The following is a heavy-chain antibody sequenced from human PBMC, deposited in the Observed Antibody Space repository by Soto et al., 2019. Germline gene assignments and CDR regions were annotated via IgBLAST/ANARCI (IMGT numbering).Heavy chain of an antibody. Sequence: ETLSLTCTVTGGSISSYYWSWIRQPPGKGLEWIGYIYYSGSTNYNPSLKSRVTISVDTSKNQFSLALTSVTAADTAMYYCARGPTTEKVDSWGQGILVTVSS. CDR3: ARGPTTEKVDS. V-gene: IGHV4-59*08. CDR1: GGSISSYY. CDR2: IYYSGST. J-gene: IGHJ4*02.